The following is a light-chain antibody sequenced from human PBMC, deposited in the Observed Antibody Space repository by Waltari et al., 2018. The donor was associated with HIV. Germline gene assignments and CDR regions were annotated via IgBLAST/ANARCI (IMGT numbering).Light chain of an antibody. J-gene: IGLJ1*01. Sequence: QSVLTQPPSASGTPGQRVALSCSGSSSHIGSNTVTWYQQLPGTAPKLLIYSNKQRPSGVPDRFSGSKSGTSASLAISGLQSEDEADYYCAAWDDSLNGYLFGTGTKVTVL. V-gene: IGLV1-44*01. CDR2: SNK. CDR3: AAWDDSLNGYL. CDR1: SSHIGSNT.